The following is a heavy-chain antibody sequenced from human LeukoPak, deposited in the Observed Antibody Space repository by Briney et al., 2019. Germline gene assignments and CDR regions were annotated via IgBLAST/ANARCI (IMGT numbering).Heavy chain of an antibody. CDR3: ASQGSYYSGII. V-gene: IGHV3-23*01. CDR1: GFTFTSFA. J-gene: IGHJ3*02. Sequence: GGSLRLSCAASGFTFTSFAMNWVRQAPGKGLEWVSTISGSGGNTFYSDSVKGRFTISRDISKNTPYLQMKSLRAEDTAVYYCASQGSYYSGIIWGQGTMVTVSS. D-gene: IGHD1-26*01. CDR2: ISGSGGNT.